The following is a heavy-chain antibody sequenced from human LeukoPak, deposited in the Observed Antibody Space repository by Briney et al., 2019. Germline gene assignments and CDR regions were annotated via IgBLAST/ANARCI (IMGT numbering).Heavy chain of an antibody. D-gene: IGHD3-22*01. J-gene: IGHJ4*02. V-gene: IGHV4-39*01. CDR2: IYYSGST. CDR1: GGSISSSSYY. CDR3: ARIARDCYDSSGFYY. Sequence: PSETLSLTCTVSGGSISSSSYYWGWIRQPPGKGLEWIGSIYYSGSTYYNPSLKGRVTISVDTSKNQFSLKLSSVTAADTAVYYCARIARDCYDSSGFYYWGQGTLVTVSS.